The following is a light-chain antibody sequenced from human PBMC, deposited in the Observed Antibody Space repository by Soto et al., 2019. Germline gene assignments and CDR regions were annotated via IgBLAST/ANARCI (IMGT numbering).Light chain of an antibody. CDR3: SSFAGSNNFPYV. CDR2: EIN. J-gene: IGLJ1*01. CDR1: SSDVGAYDY. Sequence: QSALTQPPSASGSPGQSVTISCTGTSSDVGAYDYVSWYQQHPGKAPKLMIYEINKRPSGVPDRFSGSKSGNTASLTASGLQAEDEADYYCSSFAGSNNFPYVFGTGTQLTVL. V-gene: IGLV2-8*01.